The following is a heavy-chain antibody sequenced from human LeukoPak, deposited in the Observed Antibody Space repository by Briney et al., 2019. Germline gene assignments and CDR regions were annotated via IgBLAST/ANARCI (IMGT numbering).Heavy chain of an antibody. CDR3: ARVPSIAVAGIDYFDY. CDR2: IYYSEST. V-gene: IGHV4-39*01. Sequence: GSLRLSCAASGFTFSSYWMSWVRQPPGKGLEWIGSIYYSESTYYNPSLKSRVTISVDTSKNQFSLKLSSVTAADTAVYYCARVPSIAVAGIDYFDYWGQGTLVTVSS. D-gene: IGHD6-19*01. J-gene: IGHJ4*02. CDR1: GFTFSSYW.